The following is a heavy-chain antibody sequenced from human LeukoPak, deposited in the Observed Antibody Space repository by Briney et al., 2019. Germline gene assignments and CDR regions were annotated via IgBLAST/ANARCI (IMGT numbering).Heavy chain of an antibody. CDR2: IYYSGTT. J-gene: IGHJ4*02. V-gene: IGHV4-39*01. Sequence: KPSETLSLTCTVSGGSISSNSYYWGWVRQPPGKGLEWIGTIYYSGTTYYNPSLKSRVTISVDTSKNQFSLKLSSVTAADTAVYYCAKHYMGSSYNRGFDYWGQGTLVTVSS. D-gene: IGHD3-10*01. CDR1: GGSISSNSYY. CDR3: AKHYMGSSYNRGFDY.